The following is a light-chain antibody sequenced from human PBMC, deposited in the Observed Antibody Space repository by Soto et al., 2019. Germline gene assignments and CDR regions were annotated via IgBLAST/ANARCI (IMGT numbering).Light chain of an antibody. Sequence: QPALTQPPSASGSPGQSVTSSCTGTSSDVGGFNLVSWYQHHPGKAPKLMIYEVTKRPSGVPDRFSGSKSGNTASLTVSGLQTEDEADYYCSSYAGSIYVFGTGTKVTVL. CDR1: SSDVGGFNL. CDR2: EVT. CDR3: SSYAGSIYV. J-gene: IGLJ1*01. V-gene: IGLV2-8*01.